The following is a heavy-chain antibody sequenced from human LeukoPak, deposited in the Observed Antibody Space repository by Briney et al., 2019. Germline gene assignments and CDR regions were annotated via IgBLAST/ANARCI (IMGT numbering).Heavy chain of an antibody. CDR2: IIPIFGIA. Sequence: GASVKVSCKASGGTFSSYAISWVRQAPGQGLEWRGRIIPIFGIANKAQKFQGRVTITADKSTSTAYMELSSMRSEDTAVYYCAVRGGDGDNWDDLNLYYWGQGTLVTVSS. CDR3: AVRGGDGDNWDDLNLYY. J-gene: IGHJ4*02. V-gene: IGHV1-69*04. CDR1: GGTFSSYA. D-gene: IGHD5-24*01.